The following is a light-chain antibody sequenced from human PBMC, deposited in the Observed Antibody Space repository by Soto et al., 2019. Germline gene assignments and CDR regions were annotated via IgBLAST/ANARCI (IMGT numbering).Light chain of an antibody. J-gene: IGKJ1*01. Sequence: EIVLTQSPGTLSLSPGERATLSCRASQSVSSSYLAWYQQKPGLAPRLLIYDASSRATGIPDRFSGSGSGTDFTLTISRLEPDDFAVYYCQHYGSSSWTFGQGTKVDIK. CDR2: DAS. CDR1: QSVSSSY. V-gene: IGKV3D-20*01. CDR3: QHYGSSSWT.